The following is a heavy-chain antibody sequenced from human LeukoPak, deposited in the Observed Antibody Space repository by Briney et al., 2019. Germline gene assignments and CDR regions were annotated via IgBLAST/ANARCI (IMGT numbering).Heavy chain of an antibody. CDR1: GYTFTGYY. D-gene: IGHD6-13*01. CDR3: AREASVIAAAGD. Sequence: ASVKVSCKASGYTFTGYYMHWVRQAPGQGLECMGWINPNSGGTNYAQKFQGRVTMTRDTSISTAYMELSRLRSDDTAVYYCAREASVIAAAGDWGQGTLVTVSP. J-gene: IGHJ4*02. V-gene: IGHV1-2*02. CDR2: INPNSGGT.